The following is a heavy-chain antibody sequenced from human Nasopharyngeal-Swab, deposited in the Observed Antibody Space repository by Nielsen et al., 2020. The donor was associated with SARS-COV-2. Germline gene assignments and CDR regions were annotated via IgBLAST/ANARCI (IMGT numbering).Heavy chain of an antibody. CDR3: ARRAARYYYGMDV. J-gene: IGHJ6*02. D-gene: IGHD6-6*01. Sequence: SETLSLTCTVSGGSISSCYWSWIRQPPGKGLEWIGYIYYSGSTNYNPSLKSRVTISVDTSKNQFSLKLSSVTAADTAVYYCARRAARYYYGMDVWGQGTTVTVSS. CDR2: IYYSGST. V-gene: IGHV4-59*13. CDR1: GGSISSCY.